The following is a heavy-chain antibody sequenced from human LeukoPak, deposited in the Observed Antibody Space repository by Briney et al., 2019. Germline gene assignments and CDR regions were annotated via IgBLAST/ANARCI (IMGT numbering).Heavy chain of an antibody. J-gene: IGHJ4*02. CDR3: ARGRIGSRPWDYDY. CDR2: IYYSGST. D-gene: IGHD6-19*01. V-gene: IGHV4-38-2*02. Sequence: SETLSLTCTVSGYSISSDYYWGWIRQPPGKGLEWIGSIYYSGSTYYNPSLKSRVTISVDTSKNQFSLKLSSVSAADTAVYYCARGRIGSRPWDYDYWGQGTLVTVSS. CDR1: GYSISSDYY.